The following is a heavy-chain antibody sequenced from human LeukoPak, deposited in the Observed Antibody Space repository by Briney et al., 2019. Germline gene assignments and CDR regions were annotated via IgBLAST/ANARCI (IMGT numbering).Heavy chain of an antibody. CDR3: ARDPGDYYGSGSSDAFDI. D-gene: IGHD3-10*01. CDR2: INNDGGST. CDR1: GFTFSDYW. V-gene: IGHV3-74*01. J-gene: IGHJ3*02. Sequence: GGSLRLSCAASGFTFSDYWMHWVRQAPGKGLVWVSHINNDGGSTNHADSVKGRFTISRDNAKNTLYLQMNSLRAEDTAVYYCARDPGDYYGSGSSDAFDIWGQGTMVTVSS.